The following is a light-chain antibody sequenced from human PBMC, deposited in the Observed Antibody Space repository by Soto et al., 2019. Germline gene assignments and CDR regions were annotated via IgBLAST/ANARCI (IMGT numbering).Light chain of an antibody. CDR2: EVS. CDR1: SSDVGSYNR. Sequence: QSALTQPPSVSGSLGQSVTISCTGTSSDVGSYNRVSWYQQPPGTAPQLMIYEVSNRPSGVPDRFSGSKSGNTASLTISGLQAEDEADYYCTSYTSSSTYVFGTGTKVTVL. CDR3: TSYTSSSTYV. J-gene: IGLJ1*01. V-gene: IGLV2-18*02.